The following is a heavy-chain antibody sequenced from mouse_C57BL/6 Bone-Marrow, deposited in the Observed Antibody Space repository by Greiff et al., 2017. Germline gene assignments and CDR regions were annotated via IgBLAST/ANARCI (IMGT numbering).Heavy chain of an antibody. Sequence: EVKLMESGGGLVKPGGSLKLSCAASGFTFSSYAMSWVRQTPEKRLEWVATISDGGSYTYYPDNVKGRFTISRDNAKNNLYLQMSHLKSEDTAMYYWARDPIPHEGYYDYWGQGTTLTVSS. CDR3: ARDPIPHEGYYDY. J-gene: IGHJ2*01. CDR1: GFTFSSYA. D-gene: IGHD2-3*01. V-gene: IGHV5-4*01. CDR2: ISDGGSYT.